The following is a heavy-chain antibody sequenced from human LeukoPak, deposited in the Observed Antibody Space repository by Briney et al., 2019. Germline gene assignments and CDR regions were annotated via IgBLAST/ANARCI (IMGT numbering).Heavy chain of an antibody. J-gene: IGHJ4*02. D-gene: IGHD3-22*01. V-gene: IGHV3-7*01. Sequence: GGSLRLSCAASGITFSNYWMTWVRRPPGKGLECVANIKEDGSDKNYVDSVKGRFTISRDNAKNSLYLQMNSLRAEDTAVYYCGRIYDRYFDYWGQGTLVSVSS. CDR3: GRIYDRYFDY. CDR1: GITFSNYW. CDR2: IKEDGSDK.